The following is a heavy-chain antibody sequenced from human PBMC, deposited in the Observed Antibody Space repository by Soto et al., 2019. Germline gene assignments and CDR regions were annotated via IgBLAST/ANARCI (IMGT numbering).Heavy chain of an antibody. D-gene: IGHD1-1*01. CDR2: ISGSGGST. CDR3: AKVKAAVNWIDGYAFFDY. Sequence: EVQLLESGGGLVQPGGSLRLSCAASGFTFSSYAMSWVRQAPGKGLEWVSAISGSGGSTYYADSVKGRFTISRDNSKNTLYLQMNSLRAEDTAVYYCAKVKAAVNWIDGYAFFDYWGQGTLVTVSS. J-gene: IGHJ4*02. V-gene: IGHV3-23*01. CDR1: GFTFSSYA.